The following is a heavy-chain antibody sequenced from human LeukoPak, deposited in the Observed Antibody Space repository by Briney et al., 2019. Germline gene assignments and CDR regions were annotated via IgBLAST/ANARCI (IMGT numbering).Heavy chain of an antibody. Sequence: GESLKISCKGSGYSFTSYWIGWVRQMPGKGLEWMGIVYPSDSDTRYSPSFQGQATISADKSISTAYLQWSSLKASDTAMYYCVRLPAGGLLNWFDPWGQGTLVTVSS. J-gene: IGHJ5*02. CDR2: VYPSDSDT. CDR3: VRLPAGGLLNWFDP. D-gene: IGHD2-15*01. V-gene: IGHV5-51*01. CDR1: GYSFTSYW.